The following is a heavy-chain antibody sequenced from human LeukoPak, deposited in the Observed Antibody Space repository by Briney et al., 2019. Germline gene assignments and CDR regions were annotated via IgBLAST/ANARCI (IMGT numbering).Heavy chain of an antibody. D-gene: IGHD5-18*01. Sequence: ASVKVSCKASGYTFTSYGISWVRQAPGQGLEWMGWISAYNGNTNYAQKLQGRVTMTTDTSTSTAYMELRSLRSDDTAVYYCARGGYSYEPSSNNWFDPWGQGTLVTVSS. CDR1: GYTFTSYG. J-gene: IGHJ5*02. V-gene: IGHV1-18*01. CDR3: ARGGYSYEPSSNNWFDP. CDR2: ISAYNGNT.